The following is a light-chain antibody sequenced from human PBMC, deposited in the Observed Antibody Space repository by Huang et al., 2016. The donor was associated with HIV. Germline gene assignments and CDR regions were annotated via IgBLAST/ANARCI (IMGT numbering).Light chain of an antibody. CDR2: SAS. Sequence: DIQMTQSRPSLSASQGVRVTLTCRAGQDIGNFLAWCQQKPGGAPKLLIFSASTLHLGVPSRFTGRGSGTEFTLTITNLQPEDVATYYCQRYDTAPRAFDPGTKVDI. J-gene: IGKJ1*01. CDR3: QRYDTAPRA. CDR1: QDIGNF. V-gene: IGKV1-27*01.